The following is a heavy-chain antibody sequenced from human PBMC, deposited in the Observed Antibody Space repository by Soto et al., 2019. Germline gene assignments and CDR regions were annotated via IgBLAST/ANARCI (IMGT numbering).Heavy chain of an antibody. Sequence: SETLSLTRAVFCGSFSGFYWSWIRQPPGKGLEWIGEINHSGSTNYNPSLKSRVTISVDTSKNQFSLKLSSVTAADTAVYYCASHGEVFSWGQGTLVTVSS. D-gene: IGHD3-10*02. V-gene: IGHV4-34*01. CDR1: CGSFSGFY. CDR2: INHSGST. CDR3: ASHGEVFS. J-gene: IGHJ4*02.